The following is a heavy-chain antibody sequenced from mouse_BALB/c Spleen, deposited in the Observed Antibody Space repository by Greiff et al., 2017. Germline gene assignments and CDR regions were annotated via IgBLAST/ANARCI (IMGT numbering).Heavy chain of an antibody. CDR2: IFPGSGNT. J-gene: IGHJ4*01. CDR1: GYSFTSYY. Sequence: VQLQQSGPELVKPGASVKISCKASGYSFTSYYIHWVKQRPGQGLEWIGWIFPGSGNTKYNEKFKGKATLTADTSSSTAYMQLSSLTSEDSAVYFCATNWDYYAMDYWGQGTSVTVSS. V-gene: IGHV1-66*01. CDR3: ATNWDYYAMDY. D-gene: IGHD4-1*01.